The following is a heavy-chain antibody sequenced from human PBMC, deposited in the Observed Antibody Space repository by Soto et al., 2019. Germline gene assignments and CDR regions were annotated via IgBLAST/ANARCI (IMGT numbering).Heavy chain of an antibody. V-gene: IGHV3-23*01. CDR3: AKDSYFDWLLSSFDY. CDR1: GFTFSSYA. J-gene: IGHJ4*02. Sequence: GGSLRLSCAASGFTFSSYAMSWVRQAPGKGLEWVSAISGSGGSTYYADSVKGRFTISRDNSKNTLYLQMNSLRAEDTAVYYCAKDSYFDWLLSSFDYWGQGTLVTVSS. D-gene: IGHD3-9*01. CDR2: ISGSGGST.